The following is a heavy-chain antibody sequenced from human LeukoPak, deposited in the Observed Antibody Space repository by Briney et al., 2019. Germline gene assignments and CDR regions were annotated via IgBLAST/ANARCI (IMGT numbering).Heavy chain of an antibody. J-gene: IGHJ6*03. Sequence: PSETLSLTCSVSGGSISSYYWSWIRQPPGKGLEWIGYIYYSGTTNYNPSLKSRVTISVDTSKNQFPLNLSSVTAADTAVYYCARDAGFWSGYHYYYYYMDVWGKGTTVTVSS. CDR1: GGSISSYY. D-gene: IGHD3-3*01. CDR3: ARDAGFWSGYHYYYYYMDV. CDR2: IYYSGTT. V-gene: IGHV4-59*01.